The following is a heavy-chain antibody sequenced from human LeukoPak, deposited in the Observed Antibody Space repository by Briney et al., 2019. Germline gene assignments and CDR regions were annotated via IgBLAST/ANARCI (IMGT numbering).Heavy chain of an antibody. CDR3: AKWGFTYGPGYFDY. CDR1: GFTFSSYV. V-gene: IGHV3-23*01. D-gene: IGHD3-10*01. Sequence: GGSLRLSCAASGFTFSSYVMSWVRQAPGKGLEWVSAISGSGGSSYYADSVKGRFTISRGNSKKTLYLQMDSLRAEDMAVYYCAKWGFTYGPGYFDYWGQGTLVTVSS. CDR2: ISGSGGSS. J-gene: IGHJ4*02.